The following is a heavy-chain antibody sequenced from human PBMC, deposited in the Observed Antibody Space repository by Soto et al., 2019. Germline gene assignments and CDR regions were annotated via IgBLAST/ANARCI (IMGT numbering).Heavy chain of an antibody. CDR1: GFSFSYYA. V-gene: IGHV3-30*03. D-gene: IGHD2-15*01. CDR2: IAYDESKK. CDR3: ASPYCSGGRSGLTGYVQH. Sequence: QVQLVESGGGVVQPGRSLRLSCAASGFSFSYYAMHWVRQAPGKGLEWVAVIAYDESKKYYADSVKGRFTISRDNSKNTLYLQMKSLRDEDTAVYYCASPYCSGGRSGLTGYVQHWGQGTLVTVSS. J-gene: IGHJ1*01.